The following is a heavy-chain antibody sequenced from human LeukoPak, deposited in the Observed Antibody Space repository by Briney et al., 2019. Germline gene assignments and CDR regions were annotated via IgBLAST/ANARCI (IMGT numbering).Heavy chain of an antibody. Sequence: PGGSLRLSCAASGLIVSSNYMSWVRQAPGKGLEWVSAIYSGGTTYYADSVKGRFTISRDNSKNTLYLQMNTLRAEDTAVYYCARVMYSSGWFVGAFDIWGQGTMVTVSS. D-gene: IGHD6-19*01. CDR3: ARVMYSSGWFVGAFDI. V-gene: IGHV3-66*01. CDR2: IYSGGTT. CDR1: GLIVSSNY. J-gene: IGHJ3*02.